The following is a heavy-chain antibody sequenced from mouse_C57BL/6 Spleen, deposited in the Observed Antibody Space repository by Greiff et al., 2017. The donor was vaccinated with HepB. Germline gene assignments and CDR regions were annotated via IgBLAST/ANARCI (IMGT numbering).Heavy chain of an antibody. CDR2: ISSGSSTI. D-gene: IGHD2-4*01. V-gene: IGHV5-17*01. Sequence: EVQLVESGGGLVKPGGSLKLSCAASGFTFSDYGMHWVRQAPEKGLEWVAYISSGSSTIYYADTVKGRLTISRDNAKNTLFLQMTSLRSEDTAMYYCARRDYDDAMDYWGQGTSVTVSS. CDR1: GFTFSDYG. CDR3: ARRDYDDAMDY. J-gene: IGHJ4*01.